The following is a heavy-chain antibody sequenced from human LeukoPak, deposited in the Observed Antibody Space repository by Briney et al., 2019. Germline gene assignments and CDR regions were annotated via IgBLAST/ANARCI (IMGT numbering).Heavy chain of an antibody. Sequence: SETLSLTCTVSGGSISISSYYWGWIRQPPGKGLEWIESIYYSGSTYYNPSLKSRVTISVDTSKNQFSLKLSSVTAADTAVYYCAREGLNMVRGVIPKEAWGWFDPWGQGTLVTVSS. CDR3: AREGLNMVRGVIPKEAWGWFDP. J-gene: IGHJ5*02. CDR1: GGSISISSYY. D-gene: IGHD3-10*01. CDR2: IYYSGST. V-gene: IGHV4-39*02.